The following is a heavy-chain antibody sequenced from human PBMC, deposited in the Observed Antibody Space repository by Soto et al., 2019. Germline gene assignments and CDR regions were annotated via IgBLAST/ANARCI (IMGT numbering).Heavy chain of an antibody. J-gene: IGHJ6*03. V-gene: IGHV4-31*03. CDR3: ARAYNVLWSGSRYYYMDV. Sequence: QVQLQESGPGLVKPSQTLSLTCSVSGDSISSGSHYWSWIRQNPEKGLEWIGYIYYSGTTYYNPSLKSRAIISGDTSKNPSSLRLSSVTAADTAVYYCARAYNVLWSGSRYYYMDVWGKGTTVSVS. D-gene: IGHD3-3*01. CDR1: GDSISSGSHY. CDR2: IYYSGTT.